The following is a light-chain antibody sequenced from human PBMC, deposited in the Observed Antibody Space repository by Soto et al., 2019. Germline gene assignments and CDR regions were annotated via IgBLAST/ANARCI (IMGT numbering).Light chain of an antibody. CDR1: SSDVGGYNY. CDR3: SSYTSSSTV. CDR2: DVS. J-gene: IGLJ1*01. Sequence: QSVFAQPAFVSGSRGQSTTISCTGTSSDVGGYNYVSWYQQHPGKAPKLMIYDVSNRPSGVSNRFSGSKSGNTASLTISGLQAEDEADYYCSSYTSSSTVFGTGT. V-gene: IGLV2-14*01.